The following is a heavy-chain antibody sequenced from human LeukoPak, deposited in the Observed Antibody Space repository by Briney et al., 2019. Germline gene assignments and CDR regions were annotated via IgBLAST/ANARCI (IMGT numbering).Heavy chain of an antibody. Sequence: GGSLRLSCAASGFTFSSYGMSWVRQAPGKGLEWVSAISGSGGSTYYADSVKGRFTISRDNSKNSLYLQMNSLRAEDTALYYCARATAPLWYFDYWGQGTLVTVSS. J-gene: IGHJ4*02. CDR3: ARATAPLWYFDY. CDR1: GFTFSSYG. V-gene: IGHV3-23*01. CDR2: ISGSGGST. D-gene: IGHD1-26*01.